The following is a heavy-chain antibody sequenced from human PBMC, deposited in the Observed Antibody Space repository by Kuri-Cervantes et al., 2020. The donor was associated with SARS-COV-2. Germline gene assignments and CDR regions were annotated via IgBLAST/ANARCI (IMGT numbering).Heavy chain of an antibody. D-gene: IGHD4-17*01. CDR3: ALYGDYYY. J-gene: IGHJ4*02. V-gene: IGHV3-23*01. Sequence: GESLKISCAASGFTFSSYALGWVRQAPGKGLEWVSGISNSGGRTHYADSAKGRFTISRDNSKNTLYLQMNSLRAEDTAVYYCALYGDYYYWGQGTLVTVSS. CDR1: GFTFSSYA. CDR2: ISNSGGRT.